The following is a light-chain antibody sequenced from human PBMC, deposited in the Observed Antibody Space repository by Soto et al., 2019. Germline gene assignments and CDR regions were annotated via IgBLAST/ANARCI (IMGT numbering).Light chain of an antibody. CDR3: QQYYAWPLA. CDR2: GAS. V-gene: IGKV3-20*01. CDR1: QSVRRNY. Sequence: EKGVTRSPGTRSLSPGERGTLACRASQSVRRNYVAWYQQKPGQAPRLLISGASSRATGIPDRFSGRGSGPTFSPAIPIRGPEDLAVYFCQQYYAWPLAFGPGTRLEIK. J-gene: IGKJ5*01.